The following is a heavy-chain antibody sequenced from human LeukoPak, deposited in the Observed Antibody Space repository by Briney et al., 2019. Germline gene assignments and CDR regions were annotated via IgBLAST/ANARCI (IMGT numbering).Heavy chain of an antibody. D-gene: IGHD6-6*01. CDR2: ISTYNDNT. CDR1: GYTFTSYD. V-gene: IGHV1-18*01. CDR3: AGIQSRIIAARPGNPAFDY. Sequence: GASVKVSCKASGYTFTSYDISWVRQAPGQGLEWMGWISTYNDNTHYAQKLQGRVTMTTDTSTSTVYMELKSLRSDDTAVYYCAGIQSRIIAARPGNPAFDYWGRGTLVTVSS. J-gene: IGHJ4*02.